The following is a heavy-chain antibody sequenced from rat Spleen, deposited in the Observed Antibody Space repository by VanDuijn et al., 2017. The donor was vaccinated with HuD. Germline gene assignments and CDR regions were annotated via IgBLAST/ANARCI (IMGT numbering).Heavy chain of an antibody. CDR3: ARPPTYGGYNDYFDY. V-gene: IGHV3-3*01. CDR2: IDSAGTT. D-gene: IGHD1-11*01. Sequence: EVQLQESGPGLVKPSQSLSLTCSVPGYSITSSYRWNWIRKFPGNRLEWMGYIDSAGTTNYNPSLKSRISISRDTSKNQFFLQVNSVTTEDTGTYYCARPPTYGGYNDYFDYWGQGVMVTVSS. J-gene: IGHJ2*01. CDR1: GYSITSSYR.